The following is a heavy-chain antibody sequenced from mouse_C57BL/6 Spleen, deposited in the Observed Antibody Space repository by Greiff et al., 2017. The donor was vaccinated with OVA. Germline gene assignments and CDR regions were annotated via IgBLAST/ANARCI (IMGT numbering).Heavy chain of an antibody. Sequence: DVMLVESGGGLVQPGGSLSLSCAASGFTFTDYYMSWVRQPPGKALEWLGFIRNKANGYTTEYSASVKGRFTISRDNSQSILYLQMNALGAEDSATYCCARWDVGYFDVWGTGTTVTVSS. CDR3: ARWDVGYFDV. J-gene: IGHJ1*03. CDR1: GFTFTDYY. D-gene: IGHD3-3*01. CDR2: IRNKANGYTT. V-gene: IGHV7-3*01.